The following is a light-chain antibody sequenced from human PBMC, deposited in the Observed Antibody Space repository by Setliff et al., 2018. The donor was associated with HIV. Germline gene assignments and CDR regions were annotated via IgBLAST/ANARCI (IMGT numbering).Light chain of an antibody. CDR1: SSDIGTYNY. Sequence: QSALTQPRSVSGSPGQSVTFSCTGSSSDIGTYNYVSWYQQHPGKAPKLMIYDVSRRPSGVPDRFSGSKSGNTASLTISGLQADDEADYYCCSYAGSYTYIFGTGTKVTVL. CDR3: CSYAGSYTYI. J-gene: IGLJ1*01. V-gene: IGLV2-11*01. CDR2: DVS.